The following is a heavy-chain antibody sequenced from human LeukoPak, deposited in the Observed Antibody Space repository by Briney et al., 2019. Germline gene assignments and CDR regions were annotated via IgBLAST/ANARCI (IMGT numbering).Heavy chain of an antibody. CDR3: AIGGQVAFDI. J-gene: IGHJ3*02. CDR1: GGSMSPYH. D-gene: IGHD4-23*01. V-gene: IGHV4-59*04. CDR2: IYYSGST. Sequence: SETLSLTCTVSGGSMSPYHWGWIRQPPGKGLEWTGYIYYSGSTYYNPSLKSRVTISVDTSKNQLSLKLSSVTAADTAVYYCAIGGQVAFDIWGQGTMVTVSS.